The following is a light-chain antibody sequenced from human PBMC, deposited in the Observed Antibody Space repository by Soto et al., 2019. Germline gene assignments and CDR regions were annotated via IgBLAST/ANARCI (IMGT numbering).Light chain of an antibody. CDR3: SSYTSSSTLV. Sequence: QSVLTQPASVSGSPGQSITISCTGTSSDVGGYNYVSWYQQHPGKAPKLMIYDVSNRPSGVSNRFSGSKSGNTASLTIPGLQAEDEVDYYCSSYTSSSTLVFGTGTKVTVL. CDR2: DVS. CDR1: SSDVGGYNY. V-gene: IGLV2-14*01. J-gene: IGLJ1*01.